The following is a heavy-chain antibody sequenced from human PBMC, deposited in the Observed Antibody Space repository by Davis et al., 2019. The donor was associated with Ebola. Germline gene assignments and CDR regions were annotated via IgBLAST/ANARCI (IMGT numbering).Heavy chain of an antibody. CDR3: ARQPLTAATLES. CDR1: GGSISSGGYY. CDR2: IYYSGST. Sequence: SETLSLTCTVSGGSISSGGYYWSWIRQPPGKGLEWIGYIYYSGSTNYNPPLKSRVPISVDTSKNQFSLKLSSVTAADTAVYYCARQPLTAATLESWGQGTLVTVSS. V-gene: IGHV4-61*08. J-gene: IGHJ5*02. D-gene: IGHD2/OR15-2a*01.